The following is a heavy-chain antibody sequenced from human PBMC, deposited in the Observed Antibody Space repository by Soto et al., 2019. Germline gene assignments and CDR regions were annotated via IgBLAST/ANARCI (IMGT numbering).Heavy chain of an antibody. CDR2: LSAYNGNT. V-gene: IGHV1-18*01. CDR3: ARDGGIYSSSWYLRGYYYYGMDV. Sequence: QFQLVQSGADVKKPGASVKVSCKASGYTFTSYGISWVRQAPGKGLEWMGWLSAYNGNTNYAQKLQGRVTMTTDTSTSPAYLELRSLRSDEPAVYYCARDGGIYSSSWYLRGYYYYGMDVWGQGTTVTVSS. CDR1: GYTFTSYG. D-gene: IGHD6-13*01. J-gene: IGHJ6*02.